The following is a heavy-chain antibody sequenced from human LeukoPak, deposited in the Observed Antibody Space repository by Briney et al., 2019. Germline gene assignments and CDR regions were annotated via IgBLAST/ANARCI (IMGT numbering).Heavy chain of an antibody. Sequence: GGSLRLSCAASGFTFSSYAMSWVRQAPGKGLEWVSGISGSGDNTYYADSVKGRFTISRDNSKNTLYVQVNSMGTEDTAAYYCAKGSYYDSSGSFYFDYWGQGTLVTVSS. CDR3: AKGSYYDSSGSFYFDY. V-gene: IGHV3-23*01. J-gene: IGHJ4*02. CDR2: ISGSGDNT. D-gene: IGHD3-22*01. CDR1: GFTFSSYA.